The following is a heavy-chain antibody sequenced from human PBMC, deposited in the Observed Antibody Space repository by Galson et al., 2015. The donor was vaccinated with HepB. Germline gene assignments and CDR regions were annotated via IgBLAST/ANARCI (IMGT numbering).Heavy chain of an antibody. J-gene: IGHJ4*02. V-gene: IGHV1-24*01. D-gene: IGHD3-10*01. CDR1: GYTLTDLP. CDR3: ATGMRAWFGESTSFDY. Sequence: SVKVSCKVSGYTLTDLPMHWVRQAPGKGLEWMGGFDPEDGETIYAQKFQGRVTMTEDTSTDTAYMELSSLRSADTAVYYCATGMRAWFGESTSFDYWGQGTPVTVSS. CDR2: FDPEDGET.